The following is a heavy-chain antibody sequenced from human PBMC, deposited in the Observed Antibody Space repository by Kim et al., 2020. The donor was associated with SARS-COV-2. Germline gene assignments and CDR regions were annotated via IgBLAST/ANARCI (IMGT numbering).Heavy chain of an antibody. D-gene: IGHD6-13*01. CDR2: TSSSGSTT. J-gene: IGHJ6*02. V-gene: IGHV3-23*01. CDR3: AKDFMYSSRWYKGDYYYYGMDV. CDR1: GFTFRSYA. Sequence: GGSLRLSCAASGFTFRSYAMSWVRQAPGKGLEWVSVTSSSGSTTYYADSVKGRFTISRDNSKNTLYLQMNSLRAEDTAVYYCAKDFMYSSRWYKGDYYYYGMDVWGQGTTVTVSS.